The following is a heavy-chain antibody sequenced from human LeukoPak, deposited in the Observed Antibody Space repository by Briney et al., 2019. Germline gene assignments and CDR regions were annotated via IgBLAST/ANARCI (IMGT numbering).Heavy chain of an antibody. V-gene: IGHV3-23*01. Sequence: GGSLRLSCAASGFTFSSYAMSWVRQAPGKGLEWVSAISGSGGSTYYADSVKGRFTISRDNSKNTLYLQMNSLRAEDTAVYYCAKDLRAQGYQLLSPYYFDYWGQGTLVTVSS. D-gene: IGHD2-2*01. J-gene: IGHJ4*02. CDR1: GFTFSSYA. CDR3: AKDLRAQGYQLLSPYYFDY. CDR2: ISGSGGST.